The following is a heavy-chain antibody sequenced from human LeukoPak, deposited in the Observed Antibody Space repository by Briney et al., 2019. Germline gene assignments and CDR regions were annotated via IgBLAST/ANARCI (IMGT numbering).Heavy chain of an antibody. J-gene: IGHJ5*02. CDR2: TYYRSKWYN. CDR1: GDSVSSNSAA. V-gene: IGHV6-1*01. D-gene: IGHD6-6*01. CDR3: ARVGSSSEDWFDP. Sequence: SQTLSLTCAISGDSVSSNSAAWTWIRQSPSRGLEWLGRTYYRSKWYNDYAVPVKSRITINPDTSKNQFSLQLNSVTPEDTAVYYCARVGSSSEDWFDPWGQGTLVTVSS.